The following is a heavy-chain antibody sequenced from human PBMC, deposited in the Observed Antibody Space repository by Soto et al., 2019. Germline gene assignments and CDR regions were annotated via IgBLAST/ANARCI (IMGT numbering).Heavy chain of an antibody. CDR3: ARDHLFGVAVVTGQGQYNWFDH. J-gene: IGHJ5*02. D-gene: IGHD2-21*02. CDR1: GYTFTSYG. CDR2: ISAYNGNT. V-gene: IGHV1-18*04. Sequence: ASVTVSCPASGYTFTSYGISWVRQAPGQGLEWMGWISAYNGNTNYAQKLQGRVTMTADTSTSPAYMELRSLRSDQTAVYKFARDHLFGVAVVTGQGQYNWFDHWGQGTLVTVSS.